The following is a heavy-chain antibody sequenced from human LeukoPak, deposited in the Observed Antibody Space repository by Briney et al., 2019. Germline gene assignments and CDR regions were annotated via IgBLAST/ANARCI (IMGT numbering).Heavy chain of an antibody. J-gene: IGHJ4*02. CDR1: GGSISSGGYY. V-gene: IGHV4-30-2*01. D-gene: IGHD6-6*01. CDR2: IYHSGST. Sequence: SETLSLTCTVSGGSISSGGYYWSWIRQPPGKGLEWIGYIYHSGSTYYNPSLKSRVTISVDRSKNQFSLKLSSVTAADTAVYYCAREGGSSFYFGYWGQGTLVTVSS. CDR3: AREGGSSFYFGY.